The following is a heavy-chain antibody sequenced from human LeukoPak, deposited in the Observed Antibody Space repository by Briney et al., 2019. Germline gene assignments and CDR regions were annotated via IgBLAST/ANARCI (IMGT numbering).Heavy chain of an antibody. Sequence: GRSLRLSCAASGFTFDDYAMHWVRQAPGKGLEWVSGISWNSGSIGYADSVKGRFTISRDNAKNSLYLQMNSLRAEDTALYYCAKDIGDYGDYFGASDIWGQGTMVTVSS. CDR1: GFTFDDYA. CDR3: AKDIGDYGDYFGASDI. V-gene: IGHV3-9*01. CDR2: ISWNSGSI. D-gene: IGHD4-17*01. J-gene: IGHJ3*02.